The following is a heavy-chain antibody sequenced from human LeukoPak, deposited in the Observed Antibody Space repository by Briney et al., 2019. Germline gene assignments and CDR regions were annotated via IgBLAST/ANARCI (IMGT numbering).Heavy chain of an antibody. V-gene: IGHV4-30-4*01. J-gene: IGHJ5*01. CDR2: ISYSGST. Sequence: SQTLSLTCTVSGGSINSGDYYWNWIRQPPGKGLEWIGYISYSGSTYYNPSLKSRIAVSADTSKNHFSLRLSSATAADTAVYYCVRDRVVVVADERHNWFDSWGQGALVTVSS. D-gene: IGHD2-15*01. CDR3: VRDRVVVVADERHNWFDS. CDR1: GGSINSGDYY.